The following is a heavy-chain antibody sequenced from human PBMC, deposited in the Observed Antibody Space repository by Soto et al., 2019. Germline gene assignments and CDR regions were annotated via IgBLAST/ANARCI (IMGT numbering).Heavy chain of an antibody. CDR3: AKIPNCSGGSCYSLDY. J-gene: IGHJ4*02. CDR1: GFTFSSYA. Sequence: EVQLLESGGGLVQPGGSLRLSCAASGFTFSSYAMSWVRQAPGKGLEWVSAISGSGGSTYYADSVKGRFTISRDNXNXMRYLQMNSLRAEDTAVYYCAKIPNCSGGSCYSLDYWGQGTLVTVSS. D-gene: IGHD2-15*01. V-gene: IGHV3-23*01. CDR2: ISGSGGST.